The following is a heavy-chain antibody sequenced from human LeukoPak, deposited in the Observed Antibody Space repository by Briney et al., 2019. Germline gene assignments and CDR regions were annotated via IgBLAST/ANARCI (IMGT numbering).Heavy chain of an antibody. V-gene: IGHV3-23*01. J-gene: IGHJ4*02. Sequence: GGSLRLSCGVSGIALSNYGMSWVRQAPGKGLEWVAGLSGSAGGTNYADSVKGRFTISRDNSKNTLFLQMDRLRAEDTAVYFCAKRGVVVRVFLVGFHKEAYYFDSWGQGAQVTVSS. CDR2: LSGSAGGT. CDR3: AKRGVVVRVFLVGFHKEAYYFDS. D-gene: IGHD3-16*02. CDR1: GIALSNYG.